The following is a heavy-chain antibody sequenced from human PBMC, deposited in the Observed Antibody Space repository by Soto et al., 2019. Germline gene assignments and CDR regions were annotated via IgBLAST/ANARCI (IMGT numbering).Heavy chain of an antibody. CDR3: ARDYSSGWCLDY. V-gene: IGHV3-30-3*01. J-gene: IGHJ4*02. D-gene: IGHD6-13*01. Sequence: QVQLVESGGGVVHPGNSLRLSCAGSGFPFSAEAMHWVRQAPGKGLEWVAAISYDGNNKQHADSVKGRFTVSRDNSKNTLYLQINSLRPEDTAVYYCARDYSSGWCLDYWGQGSLVTVSS. CDR1: GFPFSAEA. CDR2: ISYDGNNK.